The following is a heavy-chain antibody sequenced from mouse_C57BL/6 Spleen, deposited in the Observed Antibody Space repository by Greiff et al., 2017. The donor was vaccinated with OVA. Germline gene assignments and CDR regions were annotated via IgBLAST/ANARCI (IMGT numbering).Heavy chain of an antibody. J-gene: IGHJ3*01. CDR1: GYAFTNYL. Sequence: QVQLKQSGAELVRPGTSVKVSCKASGYAFTNYLIEWVKQRPGQGLEWIGVINPGSGGTNYNEKFKGKATLTADKSSSTAYMQLSSLTSEDSAVYFCARGIYYGSSGFAYWGQGTLVTVSA. D-gene: IGHD2-2*01. CDR3: ARGIYYGSSGFAY. CDR2: INPGSGGT. V-gene: IGHV1-54*01.